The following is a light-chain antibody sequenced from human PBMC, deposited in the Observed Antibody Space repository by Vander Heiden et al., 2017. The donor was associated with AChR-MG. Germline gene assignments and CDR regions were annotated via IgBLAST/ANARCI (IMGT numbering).Light chain of an antibody. Sequence: QSALTQPASVSGSPGQSITISCTGTSSDVGSYNLVSWYQQHPGKAPKRMIYEGTKRPSGVSNRFSGSKSGNTASLTISGLQAEDEADYYCCSYARSSPYVFGTGTKVTVL. CDR1: SSDVGSYNL. CDR3: CSYARSSPYV. CDR2: EGT. J-gene: IGLJ1*01. V-gene: IGLV2-23*01.